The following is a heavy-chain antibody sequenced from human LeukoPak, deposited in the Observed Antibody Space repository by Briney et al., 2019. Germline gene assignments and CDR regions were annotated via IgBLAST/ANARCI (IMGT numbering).Heavy chain of an antibody. Sequence: SETLSLTCTVSGGSISSDNYYWGWIRQPPGKGLEFIGSIYYSGSTYYNPSLKSRFTISVDTSKNPFSLKLSSVTAADTAVYYCARDGRGLGFYYYYMDVWGKGTTVTVSS. CDR3: ARDGRGLGFYYYYMDV. CDR2: IYYSGST. J-gene: IGHJ6*03. CDR1: GGSISSDNYY. V-gene: IGHV4-39*07.